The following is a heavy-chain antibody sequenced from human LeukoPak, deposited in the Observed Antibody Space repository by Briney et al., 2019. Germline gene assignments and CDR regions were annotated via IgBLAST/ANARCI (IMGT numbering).Heavy chain of an antibody. Sequence: SETLSLTCTVSGGSISSSSYYWGWIRQPPGKGLEWIGSIYYSGSTYYNPSLKSRVTISVDTSKNQFSLKLSSVTAADTAVYYCASLNDSSGYRFDYWGQGTLVTVSS. CDR2: IYYSGST. J-gene: IGHJ4*02. V-gene: IGHV4-39*07. D-gene: IGHD3-22*01. CDR1: GGSISSSSYY. CDR3: ASLNDSSGYRFDY.